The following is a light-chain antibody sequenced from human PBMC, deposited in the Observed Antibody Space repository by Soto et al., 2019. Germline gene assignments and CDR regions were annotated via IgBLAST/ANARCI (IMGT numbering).Light chain of an antibody. Sequence: SYELTQPSSVSVSPGQTARITCSGDVLAKKYVRWFQQKPGQAPVLVIYKDSERPSGIPERFSGSSSGTTVTLTISGAQVEDEADYYCYSAADNNLVFGGGTKVTVL. CDR2: KDS. CDR3: YSAADNNLV. V-gene: IGLV3-27*01. CDR1: VLAKKY. J-gene: IGLJ2*01.